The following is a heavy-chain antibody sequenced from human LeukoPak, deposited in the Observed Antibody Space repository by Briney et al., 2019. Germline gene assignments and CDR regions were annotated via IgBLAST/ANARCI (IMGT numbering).Heavy chain of an antibody. J-gene: IGHJ3*02. CDR2: ISGSGGST. CDR3: VRDRSNGYNHYDAFDI. V-gene: IGHV3-23*01. D-gene: IGHD5-24*01. Sequence: GGSLRLSCVASGLTFSTYAMSWVRQAPGKGLEGVSGISGSGGSTYYVDSVKGRFTISRDNSKNTLYLQMNSLRAEDTAVYYCVRDRSNGYNHYDAFDIWGQGTMVTVSS. CDR1: GLTFSTYA.